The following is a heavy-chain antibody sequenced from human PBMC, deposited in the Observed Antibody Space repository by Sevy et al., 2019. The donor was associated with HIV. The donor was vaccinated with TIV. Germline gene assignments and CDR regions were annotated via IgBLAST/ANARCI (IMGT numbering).Heavy chain of an antibody. CDR1: GYTFTGYY. CDR2: INPNSGGT. J-gene: IGHJ5*02. D-gene: IGHD3-9*01. V-gene: IGHV1-2*02. CDR3: ARDLLANVLRYFDWSQRFDP. Sequence: ASVKVSCKASGYTFTGYYMHWVRQAPGQGLEWMGWINPNSGGTNYAQKFQGRVTMTRDMSISTAYMELSRLRSDDTAVYYCARDLLANVLRYFDWSQRFDPWGQGTLVTVSS.